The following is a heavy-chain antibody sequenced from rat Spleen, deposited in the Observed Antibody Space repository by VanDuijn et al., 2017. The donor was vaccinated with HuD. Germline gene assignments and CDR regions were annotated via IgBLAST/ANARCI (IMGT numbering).Heavy chain of an antibody. Sequence: EVQLGESGGGLVQPGRSLKLSCAASGFTVSDYGVAWVGQDPTTGLEGVASINTCCGNTYYRCSVKGRFTITRDNAKNTQYLQMDSLRSEDTATYYCARLRYNPFDYWGQGVMVTVSS. CDR2: INTCCGNT. V-gene: IGHV5S13*01. CDR1: GFTVSDYG. D-gene: IGHD1-5*01. J-gene: IGHJ2*01. CDR3: ARLRYNPFDY.